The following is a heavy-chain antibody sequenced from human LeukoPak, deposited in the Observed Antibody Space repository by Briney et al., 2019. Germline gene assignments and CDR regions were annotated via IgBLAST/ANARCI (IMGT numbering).Heavy chain of an antibody. D-gene: IGHD6-19*01. CDR3: ARLSSGWPYNWFDP. CDR1: GGSISSTTYC. CDR2: MYYSGST. Sequence: SETLSLTCTVSGGSISSTTYCWSWVRQPPGKGLEWIGCMYYSGSTYYSSSLKGRVTISLDTPKNQFSLRLNSVTASDTAVYYCARLSSGWPYNWFDPWGQGTLVTVSS. J-gene: IGHJ5*02. V-gene: IGHV4-39*01.